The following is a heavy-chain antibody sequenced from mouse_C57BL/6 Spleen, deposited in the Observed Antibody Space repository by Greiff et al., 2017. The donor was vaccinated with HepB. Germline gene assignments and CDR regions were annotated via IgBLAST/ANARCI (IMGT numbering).Heavy chain of an antibody. CDR1: GFNIKDYY. D-gene: IGHD1-1*01. CDR3: TLLTTVFDY. J-gene: IGHJ2*01. Sequence: VQLKQSGAELVRPGASVKLSCTASGFNIKDYYMHWVKQRPEQGLEWIGRFDPEDGDTEYAPKFQGTATMTADTSSHTAYLQLSSLTSEDTAVYYCTLLTTVFDYWGQGTTLTVSS. V-gene: IGHV14-1*01. CDR2: FDPEDGDT.